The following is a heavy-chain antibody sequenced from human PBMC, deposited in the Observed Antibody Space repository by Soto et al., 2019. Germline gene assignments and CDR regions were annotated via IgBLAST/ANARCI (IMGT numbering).Heavy chain of an antibody. CDR1: GYTFTSYD. CDR2: MNPNSGNT. Sequence: QVQLVQSGAEVKKPAASVKVSCKASGYTFTSYDINWVRQATGQGLEWMGWMNPNSGNTGYAQKFQGRVTMTRNTSISTAYMELSSLRSEDTAVYYCASGGMHEYGDSFDYWGQGTLVTVSS. V-gene: IGHV1-8*01. J-gene: IGHJ4*02. CDR3: ASGGMHEYGDSFDY. D-gene: IGHD4-17*01.